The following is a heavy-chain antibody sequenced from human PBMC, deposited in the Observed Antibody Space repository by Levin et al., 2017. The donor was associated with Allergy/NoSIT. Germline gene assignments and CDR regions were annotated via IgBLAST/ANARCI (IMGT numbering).Heavy chain of an antibody. J-gene: IGHJ4*02. CDR1: GFTFNNYA. CDR2: IINSGVGT. V-gene: IGHV3-23*01. D-gene: IGHD4-17*01. Sequence: QSGGSLRLSCAASGFTFNNYAMSWVRQAPGKGLEWVSAIINSGVGTYYADSVKGRFTISRDNSKNTMYLQMNSLRAEDTAVYFCAKDALRGSDQPYYFDYWGQGTLVTASS. CDR3: AKDALRGSDQPYYFDY.